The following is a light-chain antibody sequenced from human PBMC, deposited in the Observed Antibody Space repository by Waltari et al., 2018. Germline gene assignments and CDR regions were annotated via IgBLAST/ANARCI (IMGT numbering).Light chain of an antibody. V-gene: IGKV3-20*01. CDR2: DAS. J-gene: IGKJ1*01. CDR3: QHYVRLPAT. CDR1: QSVSRY. Sequence: DIVLTQSPGTLSLSPGERATVSCRASQSVSRYLAWYRLKPGQAPRLLIYDASKRATGIPDRFSGSGSGTDFSLTISRLEPEDFAVYYCQHYVRLPATFGQGTKVEIK.